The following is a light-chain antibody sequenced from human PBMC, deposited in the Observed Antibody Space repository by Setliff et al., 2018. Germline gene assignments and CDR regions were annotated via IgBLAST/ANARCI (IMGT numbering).Light chain of an antibody. CDR3: SSYSGTSNPFV. CDR1: ISDY. Sequence: QSALTQPASVSGSPGQSITIYCTGAISDYVSWYQQHAGGAPKLMIFDVIYRPSEVSRRFSGSKSGDTASLTISGLQAEDEADYYCSSYSGTSNPFVYGTGTKVTV. CDR2: DVI. V-gene: IGLV2-14*03. J-gene: IGLJ1*01.